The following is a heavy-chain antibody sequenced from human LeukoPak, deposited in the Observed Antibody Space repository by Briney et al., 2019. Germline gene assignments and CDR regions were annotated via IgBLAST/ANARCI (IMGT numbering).Heavy chain of an antibody. V-gene: IGHV4-39*01. Sequence: SETLSLTCTVSGGSISSSSYYWGWIRQPPGKGLEWIGSIYYSGSTYYNPSLKSRVTISVDTSKNQFSLKLSSVTAADTAMYYCARGSSEYSHGLDYWGQGTLVTVSS. CDR1: GGSISSSSYY. CDR3: ARGSSEYSHGLDY. J-gene: IGHJ4*02. CDR2: IYYSGST. D-gene: IGHD5-18*01.